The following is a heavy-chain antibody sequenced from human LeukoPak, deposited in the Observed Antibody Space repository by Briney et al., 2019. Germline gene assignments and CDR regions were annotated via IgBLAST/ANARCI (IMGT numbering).Heavy chain of an antibody. V-gene: IGHV4-30-4*01. CDR3: ARGRYDRSGFGGPDY. CDR2: IYYSGST. CDR1: GGSISSGDYY. Sequence: PSQTLSLTCTVSGGSISSGDYYWNWIRQPPGKGLEWIGYIYYSGSTKYNPSLKSRVTISVDTSKNQFSLKLRSVTAADTAVYYCARGRYDRSGFGGPDYWGQGTLVTVSS. D-gene: IGHD3-22*01. J-gene: IGHJ4*02.